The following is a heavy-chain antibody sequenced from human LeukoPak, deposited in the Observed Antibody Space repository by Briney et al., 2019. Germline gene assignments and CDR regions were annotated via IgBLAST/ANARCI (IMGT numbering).Heavy chain of an antibody. CDR1: GGSISSSSYY. CDR2: IYYSGST. D-gene: IGHD3-10*01. CDR3: ARGRRTITMVRGVYYYGMDV. Sequence: PSETLSLTCTVSGGSISSSSYYWGWIRQPPGKGLEWIGSIYYSGSTYYNPSLKSRVNISVGTSKNQFTLKLSSVTAADTAVYYCARGRRTITMVRGVYYYGMDVWGQGTTVTVSS. V-gene: IGHV4-39*06. J-gene: IGHJ6*02.